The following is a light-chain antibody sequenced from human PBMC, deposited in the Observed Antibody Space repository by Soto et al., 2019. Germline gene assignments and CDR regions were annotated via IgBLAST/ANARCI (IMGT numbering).Light chain of an antibody. CDR3: SSYTTSSTYV. Sequence: QSALTQPASVSGSPGQSITISCTGTSSDVGGYNYVSWYQQHPGKAPKLMISEVSHRPSGVSNRFSGSKAGNTASLTISGRQAEDEADYYCSSYTTSSTYVFGTGTKLTVL. J-gene: IGLJ1*01. CDR2: EVS. CDR1: SSDVGGYNY. V-gene: IGLV2-14*01.